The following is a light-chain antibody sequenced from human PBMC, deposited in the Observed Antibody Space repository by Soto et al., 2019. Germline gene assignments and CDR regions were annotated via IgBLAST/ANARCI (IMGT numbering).Light chain of an antibody. V-gene: IGKV2-30*02. CDR2: RVS. CDR1: QSLVHTDGNTY. J-gene: IGKJ2*01. CDR3: MQGTHAPHT. Sequence: DVVMTQSPLSLPVTLGQPASISCRSSQSLVHTDGNTYLNWFQQRPGQSPRRLIYRVSNRDSGVPVRCSSSGSGTHLALKISRVEAEDVGLYYCMQGTHAPHTFGQGTTLQIK.